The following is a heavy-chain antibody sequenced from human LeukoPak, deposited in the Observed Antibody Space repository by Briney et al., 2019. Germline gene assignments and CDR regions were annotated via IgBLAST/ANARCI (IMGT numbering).Heavy chain of an antibody. J-gene: IGHJ4*02. Sequence: PSETLSLTCTVSGGSVSSGSYYWSWLRQPPGKGLEWIGYFYYSGSTNYNPSLKSRVTISVDTCKNQFSLKLSSVTAADTAVYYCGREAGIAAAGTGVGTFDYWGQGTLVTVSS. D-gene: IGHD6-13*01. CDR2: FYYSGST. CDR1: GGSVSSGSYY. CDR3: GREAGIAAAGTGVGTFDY. V-gene: IGHV4-61*01.